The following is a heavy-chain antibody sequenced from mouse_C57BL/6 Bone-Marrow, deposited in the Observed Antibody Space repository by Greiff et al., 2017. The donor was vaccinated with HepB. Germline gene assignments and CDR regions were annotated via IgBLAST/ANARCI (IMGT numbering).Heavy chain of an antibody. CDR2: IYPSSGST. CDR3: ARDYYGLGV. V-gene: IGHV1-55*01. Sequence: VQLQQPGASVKMSCKASGYTFTSYWITWVKQRPGQGLEWIGDIYPSSGSTNYNEKFKSKATLTVDTSSSTAYMQLSSLTSEDSAVYYCARDYYGLGVWGTGTTVTVSS. CDR1: GYTFTSYW. D-gene: IGHD1-1*01. J-gene: IGHJ1*03.